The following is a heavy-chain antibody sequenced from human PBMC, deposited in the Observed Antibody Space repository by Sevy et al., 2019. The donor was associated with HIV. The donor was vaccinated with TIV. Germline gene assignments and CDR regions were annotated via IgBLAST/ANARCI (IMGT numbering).Heavy chain of an antibody. J-gene: IGHJ4*02. CDR2: IRSKGNSYAT. CDR1: GFTFSDST. CDR3: INGDLDY. V-gene: IGHV3-73*01. Sequence: GGSLRLSCAASGFTFSDSTMHWVRQASGKGLEWVGRIRSKGNSYATAYAASLIGRFNISRDDSKNTAYLQMNSLKTEDTAVYYCINGDLDYWGRGTLVTVSS. D-gene: IGHD4-17*01.